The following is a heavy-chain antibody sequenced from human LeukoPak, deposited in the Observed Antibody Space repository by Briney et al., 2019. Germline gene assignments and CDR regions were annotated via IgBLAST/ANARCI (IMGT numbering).Heavy chain of an antibody. CDR2: ISYSGST. CDR3: ARDISRWNELDS. Sequence: SETLSLTCTVSGGSITSRDYYWSWIRQSPGKGLEWIGYISYSGSTYYNPSLKSRVSISEDTSKNQFSLRLNSVTAADTAVYFCARDISRWNELDSWGQGTLVTVSS. CDR1: GGSITSRDYY. V-gene: IGHV4-30-4*08. D-gene: IGHD1-1*01. J-gene: IGHJ4*02.